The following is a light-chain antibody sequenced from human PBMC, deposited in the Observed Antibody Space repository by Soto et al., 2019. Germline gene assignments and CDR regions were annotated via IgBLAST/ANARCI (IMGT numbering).Light chain of an antibody. CDR1: SSDVGGYNY. CDR3: SSYPSSSTPYV. Sequence: QSVLTQPASVSGSPGQSITISCTGTSSDVGGYNYVSWYQQHPGKAPKLMIYEVSNRPSGVSNRFSGSKSGNTASLTISGLQAEDEADYYCSSYPSSSTPYVFGTGTQLTVL. CDR2: EVS. V-gene: IGLV2-14*01. J-gene: IGLJ1*01.